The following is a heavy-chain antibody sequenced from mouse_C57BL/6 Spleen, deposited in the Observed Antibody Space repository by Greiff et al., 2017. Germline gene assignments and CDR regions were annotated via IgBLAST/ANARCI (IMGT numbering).Heavy chain of an antibody. V-gene: IGHV1-82*01. D-gene: IGHD3-2*02. CDR2: IYPGDGDT. CDR1: GYAFSSSW. J-gene: IGHJ4*01. Sequence: VQLHQSGPELVKPGASVKISCKASGYAFSSSWMNWVKQRPGKGLEWIGRIYPGDGDTNYNGKFKGKATLTADKSSSTAYMQLSSLTSEDSAVYFCAREAQATGYAMDYWGQGTSVTVSS. CDR3: AREAQATGYAMDY.